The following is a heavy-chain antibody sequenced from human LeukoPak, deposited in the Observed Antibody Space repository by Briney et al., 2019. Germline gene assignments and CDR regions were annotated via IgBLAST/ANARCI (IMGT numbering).Heavy chain of an antibody. CDR1: GFTFSSYA. D-gene: IGHD2-15*01. Sequence: PGGSLRLSCAASGFTFSSYAMSWVRQAPGKGLEWVSAISGSGGSTYYADSVKGRFYISRDNSKNTLYLQMNSLRAEDTAVYYCAKRGPYCSGGSCYALFDYWGQGTLVTASS. V-gene: IGHV3-23*01. CDR2: ISGSGGST. J-gene: IGHJ4*02. CDR3: AKRGPYCSGGSCYALFDY.